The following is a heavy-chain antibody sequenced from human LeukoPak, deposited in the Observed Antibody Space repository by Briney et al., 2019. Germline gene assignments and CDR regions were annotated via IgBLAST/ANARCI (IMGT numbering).Heavy chain of an antibody. CDR2: ISSSSYI. V-gene: IGHV3-21*01. Sequence: GGSLRLSRAASGITFSSYNMNWVRQAPGKGLEWVSSISSSSYIYYADSVKGRFTISRDNAKNSLYLQMNSLRAEDTAVYYCGTRGYSEYYFDYWGQGTLVTVSS. J-gene: IGHJ4*02. CDR3: GTRGYSEYYFDY. CDR1: GITFSSYN. D-gene: IGHD3-22*01.